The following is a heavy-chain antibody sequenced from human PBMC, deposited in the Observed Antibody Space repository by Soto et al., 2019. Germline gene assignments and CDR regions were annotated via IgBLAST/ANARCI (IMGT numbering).Heavy chain of an antibody. D-gene: IGHD2-21*02. Sequence: QVQLQESGPGLVKPSETLSLTRTVSGGSISSYYWSWIRQPPGKGLEWIGYIYYSGSTNYNPSLKSRVTISVDTSKNQFSLKLSSVTAADTAVYYCARERGVVTPFYYFDYWGQGTLVTVSS. CDR1: GGSISSYY. V-gene: IGHV4-59*01. CDR3: ARERGVVTPFYYFDY. J-gene: IGHJ4*02. CDR2: IYYSGST.